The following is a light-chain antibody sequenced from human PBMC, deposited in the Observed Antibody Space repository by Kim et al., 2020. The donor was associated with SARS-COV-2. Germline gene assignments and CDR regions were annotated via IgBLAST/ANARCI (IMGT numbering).Light chain of an antibody. CDR3: QQYANS. CDR2: HAS. V-gene: IGKV3-20*01. J-gene: IGKJ4*01. CDR1: ESVSSKY. Sequence: EIVLTQSPGTLSLSPGERAILSCRASESVSSKYLAWYQQKPGQAPRLLMYHASSRATGIPDRFSGSGSGTDFTLTISRLEPEDFAVYYCQQYANSFGGGTKVEIK.